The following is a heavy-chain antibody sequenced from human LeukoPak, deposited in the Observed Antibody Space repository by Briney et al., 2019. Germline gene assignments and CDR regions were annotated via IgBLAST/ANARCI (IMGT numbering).Heavy chain of an antibody. CDR3: ARLAYYGSGSFVYYYYGMDV. CDR2: IYPGDSDT. Sequence: GGCLQSSSQGSGCSFTSYWIGWVRPMPGEGVEWRGIIYPGDSDTRYSPSFQGQVTIPADKSITTAYLQWSSLQASDTAMYYCARLAYYGSGSFVYYYYGMDVWGQGTPVTVSS. CDR1: GCSFTSYW. V-gene: IGHV5-51*01. J-gene: IGHJ6*02. D-gene: IGHD3-10*01.